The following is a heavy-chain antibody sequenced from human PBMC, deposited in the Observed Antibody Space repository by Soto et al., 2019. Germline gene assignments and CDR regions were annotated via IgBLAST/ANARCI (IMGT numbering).Heavy chain of an antibody. J-gene: IGHJ6*03. CDR2: ISDNGGGT. CDR3: AKKIPYYVDV. V-gene: IGHV3-23*01. CDR1: GFTFSRYA. D-gene: IGHD2-21*01. Sequence: LRLSCATSGFTFSRYAMNWVRQAPGKGLEWVSAISDNGGGTHYADSVKGRFTISRDNSKNTLYLQMNSLRAEDTAVYYCAKKIPYYVDVWGKGTTVTVSS.